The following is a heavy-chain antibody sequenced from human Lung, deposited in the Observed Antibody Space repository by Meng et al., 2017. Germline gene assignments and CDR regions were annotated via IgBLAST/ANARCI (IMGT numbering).Heavy chain of an antibody. D-gene: IGHD6-25*01. Sequence: QGELVQYGAEGKKPGSSVKVSCKPSGYNFPDYKIHWVRRAPGQGLEWMGRINPKSGDTHYAQKFQARVTMTGDTSISTAYMELSGLRSDDTAMYYCARDEDISAAGKLFGDYWGQGTLVTVSS. J-gene: IGHJ4*02. CDR1: GYNFPDYK. CDR3: ARDEDISAAGKLFGDY. V-gene: IGHV1-2*06. CDR2: INPKSGDT.